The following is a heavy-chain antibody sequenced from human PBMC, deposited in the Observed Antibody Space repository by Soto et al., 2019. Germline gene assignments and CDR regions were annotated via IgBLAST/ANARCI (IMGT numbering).Heavy chain of an antibody. D-gene: IGHD3-10*01. CDR2: IYYSGST. CDR3: ARRYGGAFDI. CDR1: GGSIRSYY. Sequence: QVQLQESGPGLVKPSETLSLTCTVSGGSIRSYYWSWIRQPPGKGLQWIGYIYYSGSTNYNPSLTSRVTISVDTSKNQFSLKLSSVTAADTAVYYCARRYGGAFDIWGQGTMVTVSS. J-gene: IGHJ3*02. V-gene: IGHV4-59*08.